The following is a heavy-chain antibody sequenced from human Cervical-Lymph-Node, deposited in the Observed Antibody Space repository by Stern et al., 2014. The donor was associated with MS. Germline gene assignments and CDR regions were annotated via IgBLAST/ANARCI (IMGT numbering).Heavy chain of an antibody. CDR3: ARLLVPMAGFDY. CDR2: LDYSGST. V-gene: IGHV4-59*08. J-gene: IGHJ4*02. Sequence: QLQLQESGPGLVKPSETLSLTCTVSGDSISRYYWSWIRQPPGKGLEWIGYLDYSGSTNYNPSLKSRVTLSVDTPKNPFSLKLTSVTAADTAVYYCARLLVPMAGFDYWGQGTLVTVSS. CDR1: GDSISRYY. D-gene: IGHD6-19*01.